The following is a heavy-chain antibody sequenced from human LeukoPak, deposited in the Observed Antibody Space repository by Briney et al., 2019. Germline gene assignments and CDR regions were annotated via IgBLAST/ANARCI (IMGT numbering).Heavy chain of an antibody. J-gene: IGHJ4*02. CDR2: INPSGGST. D-gene: IGHD6-19*01. V-gene: IGHV1-46*01. Sequence: ASVKVSCKASGYTFTSYYMHWVRQAPGQGLEWMGIINPSGGSTSYAQKFQGRVTMTRDTSTSTVYMELSSLRSEDTAVYYCASQSGGYSSGRNFDYWGQGTLVTVSS. CDR3: ASQSGGYSSGRNFDY. CDR1: GYTFTSYY.